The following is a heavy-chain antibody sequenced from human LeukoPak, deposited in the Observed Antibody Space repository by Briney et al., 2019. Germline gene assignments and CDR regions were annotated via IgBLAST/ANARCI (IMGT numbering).Heavy chain of an antibody. CDR2: IIPIFGTA. D-gene: IGHD3-22*01. CDR3: ARDTRDDSSGYYSKRYYYYYMDV. J-gene: IGHJ6*03. Sequence: SVKVSCKASGGTFSSYAISWVRQAPGQGPEWMGGIIPIFGTANYAQKFQGRVTITTDESTSTAYMELSSLRSEDTAVYYCARDTRDDSSGYYSKRYYYYYMDVWGKGTTVTVSS. CDR1: GGTFSSYA. V-gene: IGHV1-69*05.